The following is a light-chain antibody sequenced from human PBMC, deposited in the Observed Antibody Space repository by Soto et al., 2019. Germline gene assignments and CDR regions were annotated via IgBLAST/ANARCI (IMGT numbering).Light chain of an antibody. CDR2: DAS. J-gene: IGKJ4*01. V-gene: IGKV3-11*01. CDR1: QSVSTY. CDR3: QQSHDWLT. Sequence: EIVLTQSPATLALSPGERATLSCRASQSVSTYLAWYQQKAGQAPKLLIYDASNRATGIPARFSGSGSGTDFTLTISSLQPEDFAVYYCQQSHDWLTFSGGTKVEIK.